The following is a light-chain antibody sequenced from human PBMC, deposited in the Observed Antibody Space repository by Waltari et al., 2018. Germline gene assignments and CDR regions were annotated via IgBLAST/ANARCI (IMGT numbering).Light chain of an antibody. Sequence: EIVLTQSPDTLSLSPGERATVSCRASQSIRSLLAWYQQKPGQAPRLLIYDTSKRATGIPARFSGSGSGTDFTLTISSLDPEDFAVYYCLQRSSWPLTFGGGTRVEIK. V-gene: IGKV3-11*01. CDR1: QSIRSL. CDR3: LQRSSWPLT. CDR2: DTS. J-gene: IGKJ4*01.